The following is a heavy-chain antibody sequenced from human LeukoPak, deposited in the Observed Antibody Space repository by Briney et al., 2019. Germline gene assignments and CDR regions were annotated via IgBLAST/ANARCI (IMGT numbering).Heavy chain of an antibody. D-gene: IGHD3-22*01. CDR1: GGSISSSSYY. Sequence: SETLSLTCTVSGGSISSSSYYWGWIRQPPGKGLEWIGNIYYSGSTYYNPSLKSRVTISVDTSKNQFSLKLSSVTAADTAVYYCARRDSSGYYYVRAYFDYWGQGTLVTVSS. CDR3: ARRDSSGYYYVRAYFDY. CDR2: IYYSGST. V-gene: IGHV4-39*01. J-gene: IGHJ4*02.